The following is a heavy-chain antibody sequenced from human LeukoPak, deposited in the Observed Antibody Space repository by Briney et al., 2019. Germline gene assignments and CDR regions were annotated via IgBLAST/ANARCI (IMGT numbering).Heavy chain of an antibody. CDR3: ARGKSRYSSGRTLGY. CDR1: GGSFSGYY. J-gene: IGHJ4*02. D-gene: IGHD6-19*01. V-gene: IGHV4-34*01. CDR2: INHSGST. Sequence: PSETLSLTCAVYGGSFSGYYWSWIRQPPGKGLEWIGEINHSGSTNYNPSLKSRVTISVDTSKNQFSLKLSSVTAADTAVYYCARGKSRYSSGRTLGYWGQGTLVTVSS.